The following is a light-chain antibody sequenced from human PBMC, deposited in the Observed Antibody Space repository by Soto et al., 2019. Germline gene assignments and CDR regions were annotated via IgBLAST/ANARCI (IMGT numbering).Light chain of an antibody. Sequence: QSVLTQPPSVSAAPGQKVTISCSGSSSNIGNNYVSWYQQLPGTAPKLLIFENNKRPSAIPDRFSASKSGTSATLAITGLQTGDAADYYCGTWDNSLSLPYVFGTGTKLTVL. CDR2: ENN. V-gene: IGLV1-51*02. CDR3: GTWDNSLSLPYV. J-gene: IGLJ1*01. CDR1: SSNIGNNY.